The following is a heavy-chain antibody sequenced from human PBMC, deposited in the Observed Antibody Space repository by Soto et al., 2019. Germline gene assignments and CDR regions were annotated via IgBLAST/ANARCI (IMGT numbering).Heavy chain of an antibody. D-gene: IGHD3-22*01. J-gene: IGHJ4*02. Sequence: ASVKVSCKASGYTFTSYAMHWVRQAPGQRLEWMGWINAGNGNTKYSQKFQGRVTITRDTSASTAYMELSSLRSDDTAVYYCARDTYYYDSSGYNFDYWGQGTLVTVSS. CDR1: GYTFTSYA. CDR3: ARDTYYYDSSGYNFDY. V-gene: IGHV1-3*01. CDR2: INAGNGNT.